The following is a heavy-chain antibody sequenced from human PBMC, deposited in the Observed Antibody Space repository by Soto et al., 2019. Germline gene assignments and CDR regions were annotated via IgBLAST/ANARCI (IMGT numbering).Heavy chain of an antibody. V-gene: IGHV3-53*01. CDR1: GFTVSSNY. CDR3: ARSTDY. CDR2: IYSGGST. Sequence: GGSLRLSCAASGFTVSSNYMSWVRQAPGKGLEWVSIIYSGGSTLYADSVKGRFTISSDNSKNTLYLQMNSLRAEDTDVYYCARSTDYWGQGTLVTVSS. J-gene: IGHJ4*02.